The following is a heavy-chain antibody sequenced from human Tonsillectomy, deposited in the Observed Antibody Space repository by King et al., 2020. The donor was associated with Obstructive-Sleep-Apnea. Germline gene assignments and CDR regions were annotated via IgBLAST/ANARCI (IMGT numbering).Heavy chain of an antibody. J-gene: IGHJ4*02. V-gene: IGHV3-74*01. Sequence: VQLVESGGGLVQPGGSLRLSCAASGFTFSSYWMHWVRQAPGMGLVWVSRIYSDGRSISYADSVKGRFTISRDNAKNTLYLQMNSLRAEDTAVYYCASDDGDNYYFDDWGQGTLVTVSS. CDR3: ASDDGDNYYFDD. CDR1: GFTFSSYW. D-gene: IGHD4-23*01. CDR2: IYSDGRSI.